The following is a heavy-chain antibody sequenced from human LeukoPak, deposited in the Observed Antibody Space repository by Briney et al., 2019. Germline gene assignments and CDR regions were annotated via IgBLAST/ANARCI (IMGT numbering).Heavy chain of an antibody. Sequence: PSETLSLTCTVSGGSISSSSYYWGWIRQPPGKGLEWIGSIYYSGSTYYNPSLKSRVTISIDTSKNQFSLKLSSVTAADTAVYYCARLDIVVVPAAIRDWGQGTLVTVSS. CDR1: GGSISSSSYY. J-gene: IGHJ4*02. CDR2: IYYSGST. CDR3: ARLDIVVVPAAIRD. V-gene: IGHV4-39*01. D-gene: IGHD2-2*02.